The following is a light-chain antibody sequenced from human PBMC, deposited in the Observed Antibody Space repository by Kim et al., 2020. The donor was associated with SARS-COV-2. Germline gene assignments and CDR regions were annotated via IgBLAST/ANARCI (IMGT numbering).Light chain of an antibody. CDR1: SSNIGSDY. Sequence: QSVLTQPPSASGTPGQRVTISCSGSSSNIGSDYVYWYQQLPGTAPKLLIYRNDQRPSGGPDRFSGSKSGTSASLAISGLRSEDEADYYCATWDDRLSGWVFGGGTKVTVL. V-gene: IGLV1-47*01. CDR2: RND. CDR3: ATWDDRLSGWV. J-gene: IGLJ3*02.